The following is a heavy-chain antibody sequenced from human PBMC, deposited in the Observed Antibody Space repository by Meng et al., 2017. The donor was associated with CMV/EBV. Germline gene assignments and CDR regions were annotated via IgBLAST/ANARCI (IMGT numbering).Heavy chain of an antibody. CDR1: GYTFTSYG. CDR2: ISAYNGNT. V-gene: IGHV1-18*01. D-gene: IGHD4-17*01. Sequence: QVQVVQSGAEVKKPGASVKVSCKASGYTFTSYGISWVRQAPGQGLEWMGWISAYNGNTNYAQKLQGRVTMTTDTSTSTAYMELRSLRSDDTAVYYCARITVTWGYYYYGMDVWGQGTTVTVSS. J-gene: IGHJ6*02. CDR3: ARITVTWGYYYYGMDV.